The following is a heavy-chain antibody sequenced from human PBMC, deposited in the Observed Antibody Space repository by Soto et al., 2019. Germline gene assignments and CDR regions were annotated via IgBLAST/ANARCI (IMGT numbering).Heavy chain of an antibody. CDR1: GFTFNNYA. Sequence: EVQLLESGGGLVDPGGSLRLSCAASGFTFNNYAMTWVRQPPGKGLEWVSAISGSGGSPYYADSVRGRFTISRDNSLGTVYITMDAPRVEDTAIFYCAKNQGGSLKARRPSDFWGQGTLVIVSS. CDR2: ISGSGGSP. V-gene: IGHV3-23*01. D-gene: IGHD3-16*01. CDR3: AKNQGGSLKARRPSDF. J-gene: IGHJ4*02.